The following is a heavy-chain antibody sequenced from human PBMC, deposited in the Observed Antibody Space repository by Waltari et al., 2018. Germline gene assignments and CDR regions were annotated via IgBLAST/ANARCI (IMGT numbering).Heavy chain of an antibody. J-gene: IGHJ5*02. Sequence: EVQLVESGGGLVQPGGSLRLSCAASGFTFSSYSMNWVRQAPGKGLEWVSYISSSSSTIYYADSVKGRFTISRDNAKNSLYLQMNSLRSEDTAVYYCARSVSGWFDPWGQGTLVTVSS. CDR1: GFTFSSYS. D-gene: IGHD3-10*01. CDR2: ISSSSSTI. CDR3: ARSVSGWFDP. V-gene: IGHV3-48*04.